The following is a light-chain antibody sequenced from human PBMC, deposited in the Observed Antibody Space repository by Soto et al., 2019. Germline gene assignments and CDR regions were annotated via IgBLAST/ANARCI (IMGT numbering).Light chain of an antibody. CDR3: QQYGNPPPNA. V-gene: IGKV3-20*01. CDR1: QSVSSSY. Sequence: EIVLTQSPGTLSLSPGERATLSCRARQSVSSSYLAWYQQKPGQAPRVLIHGASSRATGIPDRFSGSGSGTDFAFTISRLEPEDFAVYFCQQYGNPPPNAFGQGTKVEIK. CDR2: GAS. J-gene: IGKJ2*01.